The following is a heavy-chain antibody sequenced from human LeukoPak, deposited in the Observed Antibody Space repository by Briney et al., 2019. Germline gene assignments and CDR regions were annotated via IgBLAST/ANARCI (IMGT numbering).Heavy chain of an antibody. CDR2: IYYSGST. J-gene: IGHJ4*02. V-gene: IGHV4-4*02. CDR3: ATPKGYYYGSGSYIDY. CDR1: GGSISTAHW. Sequence: PSETLSLTCAVSGGSISTAHWWNWVRQSPGKGLEWIGSIYYSGSTYYNPSLKSRVTISVDTSKNQFSLKLSSVTAADTAVYYCATPKGYYYGSGSYIDYWGQGTLVTVSS. D-gene: IGHD3-10*01.